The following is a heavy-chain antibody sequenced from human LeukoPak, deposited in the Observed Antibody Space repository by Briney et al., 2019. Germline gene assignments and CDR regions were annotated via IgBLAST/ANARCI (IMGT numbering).Heavy chain of an antibody. D-gene: IGHD6-6*01. CDR3: ARVSGSIVARLAWFDS. V-gene: IGHV1-18*01. J-gene: IGHJ5*01. Sequence: GASVKISCKASGYIFTKYGFTWVRQAPGQGLEWMGWISAYDGYTNHAQKFQGRVTMTTDSSTTTAYMELRSLRSDDTAMFYCARVSGSIVARLAWFDSWGQGTLVTVSS. CDR2: ISAYDGYT. CDR1: GYIFTKYG.